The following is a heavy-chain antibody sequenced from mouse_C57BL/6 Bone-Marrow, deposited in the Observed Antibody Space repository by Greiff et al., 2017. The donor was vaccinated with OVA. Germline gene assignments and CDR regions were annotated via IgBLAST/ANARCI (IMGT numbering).Heavy chain of an antibody. CDR2: IYPRSGNT. Sequence: LQESGAELARPGASVKLSCKASGYTFTSYGISWVKQRTGQGLEWIGEIYPRSGNTYYNEKFKGKATLTADKSSSTAYMELRSLTSEDSAVYFCARWLPYYFDYWGQGTTLTVSS. V-gene: IGHV1-81*01. CDR1: GYTFTSYG. D-gene: IGHD2-2*01. J-gene: IGHJ2*01. CDR3: ARWLPYYFDY.